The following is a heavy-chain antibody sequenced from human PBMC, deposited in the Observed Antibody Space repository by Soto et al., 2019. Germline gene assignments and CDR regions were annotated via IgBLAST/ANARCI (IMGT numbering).Heavy chain of an antibody. CDR2: IDPSDSYT. D-gene: IGHD2-2*01. CDR3: ARLYCTSATCDSWFDP. J-gene: IGHJ5*02. CDR1: GYTFTSFW. V-gene: IGHV5-10-1*01. Sequence: GESLKISCKGFGYTFTSFWISWVRQMPGKGLEWMGRIDPSDSYTNYSPSFQGHVSISADKSISTAYLQWSSLKASDTAIYYCARLYCTSATCDSWFDPWGQGTLVTVSS.